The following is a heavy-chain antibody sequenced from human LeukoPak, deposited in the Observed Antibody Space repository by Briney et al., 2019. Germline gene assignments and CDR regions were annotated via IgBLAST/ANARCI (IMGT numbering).Heavy chain of an antibody. CDR2: ISGYDGNT. Sequence: ASVKVSCKASGYTFSSYGISWVRQAPGQGLEGMGWISGYDGNTKYAQKLQGRVSLTTDSSTSTVYMELRSLRSDDTAVYYCARDDYGEPGWFDPWGQGTLVTVSS. CDR1: GYTFSSYG. CDR3: ARDDYGEPGWFDP. D-gene: IGHD4-17*01. V-gene: IGHV1-18*01. J-gene: IGHJ5*02.